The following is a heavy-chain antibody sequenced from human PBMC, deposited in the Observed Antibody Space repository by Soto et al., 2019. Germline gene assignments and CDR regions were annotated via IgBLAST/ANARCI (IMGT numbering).Heavy chain of an antibody. CDR3: ARGDTAMVPYYFHY. D-gene: IGHD5-18*01. J-gene: IGHJ4*02. CDR2: ISYDGSNK. Sequence: QVQLVESGGGVVQPGRSLRLSCAASGFTFSSYGMHWVRQAPGKGLEWVAVISYDGSNKYYADSVKGRFTISRDNSKNTLYLQMNSLRAEDTAVYYCARGDTAMVPYYFHYWGQGTLVTVSS. V-gene: IGHV3-30*03. CDR1: GFTFSSYG.